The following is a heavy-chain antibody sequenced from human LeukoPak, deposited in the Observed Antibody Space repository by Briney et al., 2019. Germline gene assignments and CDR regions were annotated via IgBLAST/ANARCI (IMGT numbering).Heavy chain of an antibody. Sequence: SETLSLTCTVSGGSISSGSYYWSWIRQPAGKGLEWIGRIYTSGSTNYNPSLKSRVTISVDTSKNQFSLKLSSVTAADTAVYYCAAVVVPAATGYYGMDVWGQGTTVTVPS. D-gene: IGHD2-2*01. CDR1: GGSISSGSYY. CDR2: IYTSGST. V-gene: IGHV4-61*02. CDR3: AAVVVPAATGYYGMDV. J-gene: IGHJ6*02.